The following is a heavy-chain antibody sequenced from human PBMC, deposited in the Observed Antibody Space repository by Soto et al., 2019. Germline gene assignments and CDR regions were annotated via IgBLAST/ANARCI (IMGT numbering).Heavy chain of an antibody. Sequence: SETLSLTCTVSGGSISSYYWSWIRQPPGKGLEWIGYIYYSGSTNYNPSLKSRVTISVDTSKNQFSLKLSSVTAADTAVYYCAREGRGWHYYYYGMDVWGQGTTVTVS. CDR1: GGSISSYY. J-gene: IGHJ6*02. V-gene: IGHV4-59*01. CDR2: IYYSGST. CDR3: AREGRGWHYYYYGMDV. D-gene: IGHD6-19*01.